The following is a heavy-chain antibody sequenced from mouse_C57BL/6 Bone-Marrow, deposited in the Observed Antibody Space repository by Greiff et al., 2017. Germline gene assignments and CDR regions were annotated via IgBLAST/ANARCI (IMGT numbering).Heavy chain of an antibody. Sequence: EVMLVESGGGLVQPGGSLKLSCAASGFTFSDYGMAWVRQAPRKGPEWVAFISNLAYSIYYADTVTGRFTISRENAKNTLYLEMSSLRSEDAAMYYCGSQAHYSYFDVWCTGTTVTVSS. D-gene: IGHD1-3*01. J-gene: IGHJ1*03. CDR3: GSQAHYSYFDV. V-gene: IGHV5-15*01. CDR2: ISNLAYSI. CDR1: GFTFSDYG.